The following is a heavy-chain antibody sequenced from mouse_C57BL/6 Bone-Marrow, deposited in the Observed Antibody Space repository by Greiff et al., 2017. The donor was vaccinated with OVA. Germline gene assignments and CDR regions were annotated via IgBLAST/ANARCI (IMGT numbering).Heavy chain of an antibody. CDR1: GYAFSSSW. CDR2: IYPGDGDT. V-gene: IGHV1-82*01. CDR3: ARAYYYGSSPWFAD. D-gene: IGHD1-1*01. Sequence: QVQLQQSGPELVKPGASVKISCKASGYAFSSSWMNWVKQRPGKGLEWIGRIYPGDGDTNYNGKFKGKATLTADKSSSTAYMQLSSLTSEDSAVYFCARAYYYGSSPWFADWGQGTLVTVSA. J-gene: IGHJ3*01.